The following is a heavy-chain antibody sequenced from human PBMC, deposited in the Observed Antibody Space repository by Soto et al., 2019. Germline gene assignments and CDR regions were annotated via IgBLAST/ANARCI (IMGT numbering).Heavy chain of an antibody. J-gene: IGHJ6*02. V-gene: IGHV3-30-3*01. Sequence: QVQLVESGGGVVQPGRSLRLSCAASGFTFSSYAMHWVRQAPGKGLEWVAVISYDGSNKYYADSVKGRFTISRDNSTNTLYLQMNSLRAEDTAVYYCARPRIAAAPDPALYYYYGMDVWGQGTTVTVSS. CDR3: ARPRIAAAPDPALYYYYGMDV. D-gene: IGHD6-13*01. CDR2: ISYDGSNK. CDR1: GFTFSSYA.